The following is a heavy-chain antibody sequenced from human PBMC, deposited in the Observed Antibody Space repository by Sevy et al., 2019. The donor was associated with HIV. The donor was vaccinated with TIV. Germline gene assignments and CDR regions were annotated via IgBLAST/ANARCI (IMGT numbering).Heavy chain of an antibody. D-gene: IGHD1-1*01. CDR2: ISWDGGST. CDR3: AKDIRGNDVKSYYGMDV. CDR1: GFTFDDYT. J-gene: IGHJ6*02. V-gene: IGHV3-43*01. Sequence: QLGGSLRLSCAASGFTFDDYTMHWVRQAPGKGLEWVSLISWDGGSTYYADSVKGRFTISRDNSKNSLYLQMNSLRTEDTALYYCAKDIRGNDVKSYYGMDVWGQGTTVTVSS.